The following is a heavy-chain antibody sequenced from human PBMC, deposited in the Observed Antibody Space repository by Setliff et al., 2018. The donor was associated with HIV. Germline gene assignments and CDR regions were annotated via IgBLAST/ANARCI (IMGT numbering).Heavy chain of an antibody. V-gene: IGHV1-2*02. D-gene: IGHD1-20*01. CDR3: ARNVPGILPRWVGFDP. Sequence: GASVKVSCKASGYTFTSYGISWVRQAPGQGLEWMGWINPNSGGTNYAQKFQGRVTLTRDTSISTAYMEPSRLRSDDTAVYYCARNVPGILPRWVGFDPWGQGTPVTVSS. CDR2: INPNSGGT. J-gene: IGHJ5*02. CDR1: GYTFTSYG.